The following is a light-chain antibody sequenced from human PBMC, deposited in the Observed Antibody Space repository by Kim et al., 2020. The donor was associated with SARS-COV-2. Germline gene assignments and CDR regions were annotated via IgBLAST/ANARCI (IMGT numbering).Light chain of an antibody. CDR1: QSVENW. CDR3: QQYDDYSPVGT. CDR2: RAS. V-gene: IGKV1-5*03. J-gene: IGKJ1*01. Sequence: DIQMTQSPSTLSASIGDRVTITCRASQSVENWVAWYQQKPGKVPKLLIYRASSLQSGVPSRFSGSGSGTEFTLTISSLQPDDFATYYCQQYDDYSPVGTFGQGTKVDIK.